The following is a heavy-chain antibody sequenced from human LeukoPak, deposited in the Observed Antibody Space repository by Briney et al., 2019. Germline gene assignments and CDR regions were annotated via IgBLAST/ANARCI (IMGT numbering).Heavy chain of an antibody. CDR2: ISGSGGST. D-gene: IGHD3-3*01. CDR3: VKVMTYDFWSGYDY. V-gene: IGHV3-23*01. CDR1: GFTFSSYA. J-gene: IGHJ4*02. Sequence: GGSLRLSCAASGFTFSSYAMSWVRQAPGKGLEWVSAISGSGGSTYYADSVKGRFTISRDNSKNTLYLQMNSLRAEDTAVYYCVKVMTYDFWSGYDYWGQGTLVTVSS.